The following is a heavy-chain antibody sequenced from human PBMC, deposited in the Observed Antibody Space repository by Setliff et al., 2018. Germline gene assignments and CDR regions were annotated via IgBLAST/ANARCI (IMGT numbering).Heavy chain of an antibody. D-gene: IGHD3-3*01. J-gene: IGHJ6*03. Sequence: PSETLSLTCTVSGGSISSGSYYWSWIRQPAGKGLEWIGRVSTSGDTNYNPSLKSRVTMSVDTSKNQFSLKLSSVTAADTAVYYCARVGMYYNFWSGYYTYYYYYYMDVWGKGTTVTVSS. CDR3: ARVGMYYNFWSGYYTYYYYYYMDV. V-gene: IGHV4-61*02. CDR2: VSTSGDT. CDR1: GGSISSGSYY.